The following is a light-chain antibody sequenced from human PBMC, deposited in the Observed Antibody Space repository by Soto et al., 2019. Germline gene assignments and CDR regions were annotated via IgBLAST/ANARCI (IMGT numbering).Light chain of an antibody. V-gene: IGKV3-20*01. CDR2: GAS. Sequence: EIVLTQSPGTLSLSPGERATLSCRASQSVSSSYLAWYQQKPAQAPRLLIFGASYRATGIPDRFSGSGSGTDFTLTISRLEPEDFAVYYCHQYGSSPPDFTFGPGTKVDIK. CDR1: QSVSSSY. J-gene: IGKJ3*01. CDR3: HQYGSSPPDFT.